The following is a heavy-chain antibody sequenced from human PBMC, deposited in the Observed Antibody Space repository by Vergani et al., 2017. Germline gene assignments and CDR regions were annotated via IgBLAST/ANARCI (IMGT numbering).Heavy chain of an antibody. D-gene: IGHD1-26*01. V-gene: IGHV4-34*01. CDR3: ARSGADRSGYYMDV. Sequence: QVQLQQWGAGLLKPSETLSLTCAVYGGSFSGDYWSWIRQPPGKGLEWIGEINHSGSTNYNPSLKSRVTISVDTSKNQFSLKLSSVTAADTAVYYCARSGADRSGYYMDVWGKGTTVTVSS. J-gene: IGHJ6*03. CDR2: INHSGST. CDR1: GGSFSGDY.